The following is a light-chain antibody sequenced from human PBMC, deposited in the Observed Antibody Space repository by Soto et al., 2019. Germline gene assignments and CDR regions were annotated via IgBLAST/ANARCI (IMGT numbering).Light chain of an antibody. CDR3: ATWDDSLGVL. CDR1: SSDIGSST. V-gene: IGLV1-44*01. CDR2: DNT. Sequence: QSVLTQPPSASGTPGQRVTISCSGGSSDIGSSTVNWYQQLPGSAPKLLIYDNTHRPSGVPDRFSGSTSGTSASLAISGLQSEDEADYYCATWDDSLGVLFGGGTKVTVL. J-gene: IGLJ2*01.